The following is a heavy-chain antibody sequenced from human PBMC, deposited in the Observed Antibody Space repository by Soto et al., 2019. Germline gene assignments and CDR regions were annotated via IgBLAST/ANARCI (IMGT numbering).Heavy chain of an antibody. D-gene: IGHD6-13*01. Sequence: QVQLVESGGGVVQPGRSLRLSCAASGFTFSSYAMHWVRQAPGKGLEWVAVISYDGSNKYYADSVKGRFTISRDNSKNTLYLQMNSLRAEDTAVYYRARAERLVRGVLYYWGQGTLVTVSS. V-gene: IGHV3-30-3*01. CDR1: GFTFSSYA. CDR2: ISYDGSNK. J-gene: IGHJ4*02. CDR3: ARAERLVRGVLYY.